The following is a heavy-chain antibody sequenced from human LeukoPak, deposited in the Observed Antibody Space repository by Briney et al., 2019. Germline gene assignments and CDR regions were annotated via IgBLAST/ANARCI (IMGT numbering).Heavy chain of an antibody. CDR1: GFTFSSYA. CDR3: ACVPGESGY. V-gene: IGHV3-23*01. D-gene: IGHD7-27*01. CDR2: ISGSGGST. J-gene: IGHJ4*02. Sequence: PGGSLRLSCAASGFTFSSYAMSWVRQAPGKGLEWVSSISGSGGSTYYTDSVNGRFTISRDNSKHTLYLQMNSLRAEDTAVYYCACVPGESGYWGQGTLVTVSS.